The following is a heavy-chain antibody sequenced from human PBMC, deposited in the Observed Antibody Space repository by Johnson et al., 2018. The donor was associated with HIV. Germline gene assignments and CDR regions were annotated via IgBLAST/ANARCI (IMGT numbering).Heavy chain of an antibody. CDR2: ISYDGTNK. Sequence: QVQLVESGGGVVRPGGSLRLSCAASGFTFSNYGMHWVRQAPGKGLEWVAFISYDGTNKYYADSVMGRFTISRDNSKNTLYLQVNSLRAEATAVYYCAGGHSRGEAFDIWRQGAMGTVSS. V-gene: IGHV3-30*03. CDR3: AGGHSRGEAFDI. J-gene: IGHJ3*02. CDR1: GFTFSNYG.